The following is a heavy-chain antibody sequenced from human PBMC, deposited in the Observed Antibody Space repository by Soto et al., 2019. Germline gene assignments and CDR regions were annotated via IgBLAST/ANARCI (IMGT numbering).Heavy chain of an antibody. D-gene: IGHD6-13*01. V-gene: IGHV3-15*01. CDR2: IKSKTDGGTT. Sequence: PSETLRLSCAASGFTFSNAWMSWVRQAPGKGLEWVGRIKSKTDGGTTDYAAPVKGRFTISRDDSKNTLYLQMNSLKTEDTAVYYCTTDLSSSWYYFDYWGQGTLVTVSS. CDR1: GFTFSNAW. J-gene: IGHJ4*02. CDR3: TTDLSSSWYYFDY.